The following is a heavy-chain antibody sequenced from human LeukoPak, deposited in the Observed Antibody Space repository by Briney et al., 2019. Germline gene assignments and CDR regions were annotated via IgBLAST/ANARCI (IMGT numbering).Heavy chain of an antibody. V-gene: IGHV1-2*02. CDR1: GYTFTGYY. CDR3: ARAANLGYCSSTSCYKINNWFDP. Sequence: ASVKASCKASGYTFTGYYMHWVRQAPGQGLEWMGWINPNSGGTNYAQKFQGRVTMTRDTSISTAYMELSRLRSDDTAVYYCARAANLGYCSSTSCYKINNWFDPWGQGTLVTVSS. J-gene: IGHJ5*02. CDR2: INPNSGGT. D-gene: IGHD2-2*02.